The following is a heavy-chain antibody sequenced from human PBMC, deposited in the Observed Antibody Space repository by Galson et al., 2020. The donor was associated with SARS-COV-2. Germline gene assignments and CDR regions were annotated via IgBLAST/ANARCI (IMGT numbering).Heavy chain of an antibody. CDR1: GYSISSGYY. D-gene: IGHD1-26*01. Sequence: SETLSLTCTVSGYSISSGYYWGWIRQPPGQGLEWIGSIYHSGSTYYNPSLKSRVTISVDTSKNQFSLKLSSVTAADTAVYYCARDRIVGAFWDYYYGMDVWGQGTTVTVSS. V-gene: IGHV4-38-2*02. J-gene: IGHJ6*02. CDR3: ARDRIVGAFWDYYYGMDV. CDR2: IYHSGST.